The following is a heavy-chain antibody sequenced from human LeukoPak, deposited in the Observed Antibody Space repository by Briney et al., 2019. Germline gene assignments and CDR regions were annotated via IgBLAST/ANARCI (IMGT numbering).Heavy chain of an antibody. D-gene: IGHD4-23*01. V-gene: IGHV4-30-4*08. CDR1: GGSITSGDYY. Sequence: SQTLSLTCTVPGGSITSGDYYCTWIRQPPGKGLEWIGNIYYSGSTYYNPSLKSRLTFSVDTSKNQFSLSLSSVTAADTAVYYCATMMVTVPDAFEIWGPGTMVSVSS. CDR2: IYYSGST. J-gene: IGHJ3*02. CDR3: ATMMVTVPDAFEI.